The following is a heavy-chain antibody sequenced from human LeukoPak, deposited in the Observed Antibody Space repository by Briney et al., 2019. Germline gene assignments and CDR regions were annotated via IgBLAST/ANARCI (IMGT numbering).Heavy chain of an antibody. Sequence: SETLSLTCAVSGYSISSGYYWGWIRQPTGKGLEWIGSIYSGSTYNNPSLKSRVTISVDTSKNQFSLKLSSVTAADTAVYYCARIYCSSTTCYPDNWGQGTLVAVSS. CDR2: IYSGST. CDR1: GYSISSGYY. J-gene: IGHJ4*02. D-gene: IGHD2-2*01. CDR3: ARIYCSSTTCYPDN. V-gene: IGHV4-38-2*01.